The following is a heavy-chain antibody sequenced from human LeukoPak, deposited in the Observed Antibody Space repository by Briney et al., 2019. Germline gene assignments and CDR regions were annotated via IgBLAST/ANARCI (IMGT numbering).Heavy chain of an antibody. J-gene: IGHJ6*02. V-gene: IGHV3-23*01. CDR1: GFTFSSYA. CDR3: AKDLTIIVGATHYYGMDV. CDR2: ISGSGGST. D-gene: IGHD1-26*01. Sequence: GGSLRLSCAASGFTFSSYAMSWVRQAPGKGLEWVSAISGSGGSTYYADSVKGRFTISRDNSKNTLYLQMNSLRAEDTAVYYCAKDLTIIVGATHYYGMDVWGQGTTVTVSS.